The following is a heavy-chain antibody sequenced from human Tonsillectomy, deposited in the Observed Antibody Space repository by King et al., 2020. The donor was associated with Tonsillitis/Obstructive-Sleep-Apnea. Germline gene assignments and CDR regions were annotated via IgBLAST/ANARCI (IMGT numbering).Heavy chain of an antibody. CDR2: IYYSGST. D-gene: IGHD4-17*01. CDR3: ARLHGEENWFDP. V-gene: IGHV4-39*01. Sequence: QLQEPGPGLVKPSETLSLTCTVSGGSISSSSCYWGWIRRPPGKGLEWIGSIYYSGSTYYNPSLKSRVTISVDTSKNQFSLKLSSVTAADTAVYYCARLHGEENWFDPWGQGTLVTVSS. J-gene: IGHJ5*02. CDR1: GGSISSSSCY.